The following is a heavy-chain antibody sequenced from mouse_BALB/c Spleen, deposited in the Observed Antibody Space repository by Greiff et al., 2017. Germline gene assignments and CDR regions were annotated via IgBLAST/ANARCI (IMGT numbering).Heavy chain of an antibody. CDR1: GYTFTDYA. V-gene: IGHV1-67*01. Sequence: VKLMESGPELVRPGVSVKISCKGSGYTFTDYAMHWVKQIHAKSLEWSGVISTYSGNTNYNQKFKGKATMTVDKSSSTAYMELARLTSEDSAIYYCALYYGNYEGYFEVWGAGTTVTVSS. CDR2: ISTYSGNT. CDR3: ALYYGNYEGYFEV. J-gene: IGHJ1*01. D-gene: IGHD2-1*01.